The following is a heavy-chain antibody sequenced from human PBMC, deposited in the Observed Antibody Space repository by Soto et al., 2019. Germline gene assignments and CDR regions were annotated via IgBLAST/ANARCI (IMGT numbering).Heavy chain of an antibody. D-gene: IGHD2-15*01. J-gene: IGHJ2*01. CDR1: EGTFSSYA. CDR3: ARESTATWSWYFDL. V-gene: IGHV1-69*12. CDR2: ILPIFGKA. Sequence: QVQLVQSGAEVKKPGSSVKVSCKASEGTFSSYAISWVRQAPGQGLEWMGGILPIFGKANYAQKFRGRVTLTADESTSTASMELSSLRSEDTAVYYCARESTATWSWYFDLWGRGTLVTVSS.